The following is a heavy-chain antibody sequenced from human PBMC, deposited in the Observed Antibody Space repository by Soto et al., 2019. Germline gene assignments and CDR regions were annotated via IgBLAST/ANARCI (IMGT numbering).Heavy chain of an antibody. D-gene: IGHD1-1*01. J-gene: IGHJ4*02. CDR2: VSGGSGAT. V-gene: IGHV3-23*01. CDR1: GFSISVYG. CDR3: VRWNGDGDH. Sequence: RLSCAASGFSISVYGVTWVRQAPGKGLEWVSGVSGGSGATHYRDSVKGRFSITTDNSANTAYLQMNSLRVEDTAVYYCVRWNGDGDHWGQGTRVTVS.